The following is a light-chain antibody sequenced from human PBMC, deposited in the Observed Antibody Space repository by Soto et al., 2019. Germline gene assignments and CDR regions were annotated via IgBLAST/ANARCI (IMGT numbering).Light chain of an antibody. CDR2: KAS. CDR1: QSIGRW. J-gene: IGKJ2*01. CDR3: QQYNDFHT. Sequence: DIQMTQSPSTLSASVGDRVTITCRASQSIGRWLAWYQQKPGKAPKLLIYKASSLESGVPSRFSGSGSETEFTLTISRLQTDDFATYYCQQYNDFHTFGQGTKLETK. V-gene: IGKV1-5*03.